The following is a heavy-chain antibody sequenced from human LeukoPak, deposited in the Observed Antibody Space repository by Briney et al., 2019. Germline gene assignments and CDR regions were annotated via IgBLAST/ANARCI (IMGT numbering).Heavy chain of an antibody. CDR2: ISYGGSNK. J-gene: IGHJ3*02. V-gene: IGHV3-30*04. CDR3: ARDRQLEFGGYAAFDI. Sequence: PGGSLRLSCAASGFTSSSYAMHWVRQAPGKGLEWVAVISYGGSNKYYADSVKGRFTISRDNSKNTLYLQMNSLRAEDTAVYYCARDRQLEFGGYAAFDIWGQGTMVTVSS. D-gene: IGHD1-1*01. CDR1: GFTSSSYA.